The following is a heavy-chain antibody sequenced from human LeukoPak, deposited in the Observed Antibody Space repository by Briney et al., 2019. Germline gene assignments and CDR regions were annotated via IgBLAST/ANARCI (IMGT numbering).Heavy chain of an antibody. CDR2: INRSGYTI. V-gene: IGHV3-48*03. CDR1: GFTFSSYE. D-gene: IGHD3-22*01. Sequence: GGSLRHPCAASGFTFSSYEMNWVRQAPGKGLEWVSYINRSGYTIYYADSVKGRFTISRDNTKNSLYLQMNSLRAEDTAVYYCVGDTSGFYFDYWGQGTLVTVSS. CDR3: VGDTSGFYFDY. J-gene: IGHJ4*02.